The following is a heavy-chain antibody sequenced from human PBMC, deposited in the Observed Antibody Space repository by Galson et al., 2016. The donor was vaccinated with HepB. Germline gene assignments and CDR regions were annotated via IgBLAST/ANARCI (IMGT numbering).Heavy chain of an antibody. Sequence: SLRLSCAGTGFTFSSYGMSWVRQAPGKGLEWVSVISALHNQIYYADSVRGRFTISRDNSKSRLFLQMSSLRADDTAMYYCVISVRGISTGPFDHWGQGTLVVVAS. D-gene: IGHD3-10*01. CDR1: GFTFSSYG. CDR3: VISVRGISTGPFDH. V-gene: IGHV3-23*01. CDR2: ISALHNQI. J-gene: IGHJ5*02.